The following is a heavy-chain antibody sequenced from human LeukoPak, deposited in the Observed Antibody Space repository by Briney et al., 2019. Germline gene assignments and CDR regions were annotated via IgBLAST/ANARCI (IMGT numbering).Heavy chain of an antibody. CDR1: GGSISSSSYY. V-gene: IGHV4-39*02. Sequence: SETLSLTCTVSGGSISSSSYYWGWIRQPPGKGLEWIGSIYYSGSTYYNPSLKSRVTISVDTSKNQFSLKLSSVTAADTAVYYCAREGDSGYDYWGQGTLVTVSS. CDR2: IYYSGST. CDR3: AREGDSGYDY. D-gene: IGHD5-12*01. J-gene: IGHJ4*02.